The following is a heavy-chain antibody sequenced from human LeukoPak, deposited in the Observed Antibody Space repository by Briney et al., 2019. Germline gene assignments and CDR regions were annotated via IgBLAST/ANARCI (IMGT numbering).Heavy chain of an antibody. D-gene: IGHD1-14*01. J-gene: IGHJ4*02. CDR3: ATTATLDY. V-gene: IGHV4-59*05. CDR2: IYYSGST. Sequence: SETLSLTCTVSGGSISSYYWSWIRQPPGKGLEWIGSIYYSGSTYYNPSLKSRVTISVDTSKNQFSLKLNSVTAADSAMYYCATTATLDYWGQGTLVTVSS. CDR1: GGSISSYY.